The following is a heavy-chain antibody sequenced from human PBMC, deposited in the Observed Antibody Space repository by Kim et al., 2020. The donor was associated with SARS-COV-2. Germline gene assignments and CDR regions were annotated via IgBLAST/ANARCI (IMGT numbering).Heavy chain of an antibody. Sequence: SETLSLTCAVYGGSFSGYYWSWIRQPPGKGLEWIGEINHSGSTNYNPSLKSRVTISVDTSKNQFSLKLSSVTAADTAVYYCARGHRFGELFGYYYYGMDVWGQGTTVTVSS. CDR3: ARGHRFGELFGYYYYGMDV. D-gene: IGHD3-10*01. CDR1: GGSFSGYY. V-gene: IGHV4-34*01. CDR2: INHSGST. J-gene: IGHJ6*02.